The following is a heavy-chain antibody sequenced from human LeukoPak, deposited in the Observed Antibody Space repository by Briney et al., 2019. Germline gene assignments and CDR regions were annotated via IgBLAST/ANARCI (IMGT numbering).Heavy chain of an antibody. D-gene: IGHD1-26*01. V-gene: IGHV1-69*13. CDR3: AAGREWETGPDY. J-gene: IGHJ4*02. CDR1: GGTFISYA. Sequence: GASVKVSCKASGGTFISYAISWVRQAPGQGLEWMGGIIPIFGTANYAQKFQGRVTITADESTSTAYMELSSLRSEDTAVYYCAAGREWETGPDYWGQGTLVTVSS. CDR2: IIPIFGTA.